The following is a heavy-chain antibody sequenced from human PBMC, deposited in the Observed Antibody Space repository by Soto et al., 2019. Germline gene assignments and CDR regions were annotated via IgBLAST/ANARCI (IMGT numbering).Heavy chain of an antibody. D-gene: IGHD3-10*01. Sequence: PGGSLRLSCAASGFTFSSYAMSWVRQAPGKGLEWVSAISGSGGSTYYADSVKGRLTISRDNSKNTLYLQMNSLRAEDTAVYYCAKGDMVRGVIVYYYGMDVWGQGTTVTVSS. J-gene: IGHJ6*02. CDR3: AKGDMVRGVIVYYYGMDV. CDR2: ISGSGGST. CDR1: GFTFSSYA. V-gene: IGHV3-23*01.